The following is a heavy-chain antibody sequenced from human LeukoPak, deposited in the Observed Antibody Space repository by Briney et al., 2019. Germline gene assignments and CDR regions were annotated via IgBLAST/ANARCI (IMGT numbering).Heavy chain of an antibody. CDR3: ARFHRPDSSGYYYRWGAFDI. V-gene: IGHV4-39*07. Sequence: SETLSLTCTVSGGSISSSSYYWGWIRQPPGKGLEWIGEIYHSGSTNYNPSLKSRVTISVDKSKNQFSLKLSSVTAADTAVYYCARFHRPDSSGYYYRWGAFDIWGQGTMVTVSS. CDR1: GGSISSSSYY. CDR2: IYHSGST. J-gene: IGHJ3*02. D-gene: IGHD3-22*01.